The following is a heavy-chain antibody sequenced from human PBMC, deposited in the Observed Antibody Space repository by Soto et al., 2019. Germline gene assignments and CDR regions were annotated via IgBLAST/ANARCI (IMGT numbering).Heavy chain of an antibody. Sequence: GGSLRLSCAASGFTFSSYSMNWVRQAPGKGLEWVSSISSSSSYIYYADSVKGRFTISRDNAKNSLYLQMNSLRAEDTAVYYCASNSGYDSDYYYYYYMDVWGKGTTVTVSS. CDR1: GFTFSSYS. D-gene: IGHD5-12*01. J-gene: IGHJ6*03. CDR2: ISSSSSYI. CDR3: ASNSGYDSDYYYYYYMDV. V-gene: IGHV3-21*01.